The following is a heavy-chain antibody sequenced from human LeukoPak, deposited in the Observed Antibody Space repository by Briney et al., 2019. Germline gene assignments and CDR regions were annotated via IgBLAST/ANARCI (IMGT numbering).Heavy chain of an antibody. CDR1: GFTFSSYG. Sequence: GGSLRLSCAASGFTFSSYGMHWVRQAPGKGLEWVAFIRYDGSNKYYADSVKGRFTISRDNSKNTLYLQMNSLRAEDTAVYYCAKGSYIVATPFDYWGQGTLVTVSS. J-gene: IGHJ4*02. CDR3: AKGSYIVATPFDY. D-gene: IGHD5-12*01. V-gene: IGHV3-30*02. CDR2: IRYDGSNK.